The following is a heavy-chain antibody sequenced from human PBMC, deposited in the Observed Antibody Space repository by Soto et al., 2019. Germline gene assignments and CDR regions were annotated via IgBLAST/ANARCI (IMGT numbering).Heavy chain of an antibody. CDR3: ARDRPGDEGDGFDI. V-gene: IGHV3-53*02. CDR1: GLTVSSNY. Sequence: EVQLVETGGGLIQPGGSLRLSCAASGLTVSSNYMHWVRQAPGKGLEWVSVLYSGGSTHYAGSVKGRFIISRDNSKNTLYLQMNGLRVEDTAVYYCARDRPGDEGDGFDIWGHGTMVTVSS. J-gene: IGHJ3*02. D-gene: IGHD3-10*01. CDR2: LYSGGST.